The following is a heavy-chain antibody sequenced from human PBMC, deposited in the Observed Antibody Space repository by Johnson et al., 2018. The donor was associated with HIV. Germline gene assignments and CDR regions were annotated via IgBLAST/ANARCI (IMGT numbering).Heavy chain of an antibody. CDR1: GFSFNTYI. D-gene: IGHD3-22*01. J-gene: IGHJ3*01. CDR2: MSGSGAVT. Sequence: VQLVESGGGLVQPGGSLRLSCAVSGFSFNTYIIHWVRQAPGKGLEWVSSMSGSGAVTYYADSVKGRFTISRDNSKNRLFLQMNSLRAEDPAVNYCAKDPAVVPPRCFDVWGQGTVVTVAS. CDR3: AKDPAVVPPRCFDV. V-gene: IGHV3-23*04.